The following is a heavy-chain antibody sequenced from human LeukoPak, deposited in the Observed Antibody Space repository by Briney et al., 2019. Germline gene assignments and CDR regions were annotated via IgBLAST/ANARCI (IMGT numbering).Heavy chain of an antibody. J-gene: IGHJ4*02. Sequence: GGSLRLSCAASGFTFSSYPMSWVRQAPGKGLEWVSVISGTDGSTYYADSVKGRFTISRDDSKNPLYLQMDTLRAADTAVYYCAKDRKVDRDYYFDYWGQETLVTVSS. CDR1: GFTFSSYP. CDR3: AKDRKVDRDYYFDY. V-gene: IGHV3-23*01. CDR2: ISGTDGST. D-gene: IGHD5-12*01.